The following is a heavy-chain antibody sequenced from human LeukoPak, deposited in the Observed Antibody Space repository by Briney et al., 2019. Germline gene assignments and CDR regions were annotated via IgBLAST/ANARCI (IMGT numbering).Heavy chain of an antibody. CDR3: ARGAMIVVPKYAFDI. V-gene: IGHV4-34*01. CDR1: GGSFSGYY. D-gene: IGHD3-22*01. J-gene: IGHJ3*02. CDR2: INHSEST. Sequence: SETLSLTCAVYGGSFSGYYWSWIRQPPGKGLEWIGEINHSESTNYNPSLKSRVTISVDTSKNQFSLKLSSVTAADTAVYYCARGAMIVVPKYAFDIWGQGTMVTVSS.